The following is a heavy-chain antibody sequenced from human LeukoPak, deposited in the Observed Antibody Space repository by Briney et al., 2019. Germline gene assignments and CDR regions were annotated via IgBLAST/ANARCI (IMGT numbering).Heavy chain of an antibody. J-gene: IGHJ3*02. Sequence: ASVTVSCKASGYTFTGYYMHWVRQAPGQRLEWMGWINPNSCGTNYAHKFQGRVTMTTDTTISTAYMEISRLRYDDTAVYYCARGSTIFGVVIIPVPAFDIWGQGTMVTVSS. CDR3: ARGSTIFGVVIIPVPAFDI. D-gene: IGHD3-3*01. CDR1: GYTFTGYY. CDR2: INPNSCGT. V-gene: IGHV1-2*02.